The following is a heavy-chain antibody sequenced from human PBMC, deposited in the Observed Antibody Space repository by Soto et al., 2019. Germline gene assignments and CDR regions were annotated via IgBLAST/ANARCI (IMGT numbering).Heavy chain of an antibody. Sequence: QVPLVQSGAEEKKPGASVKVSCKASGYTFTSYAIHWVRQATGQRLEWMGWINAGNGNTKYSQKFQGRVTITRDTSASTAYMELPSLKSEDTAVYYCARGDWWLFDYWGQGTLVTVSS. CDR2: INAGNGNT. CDR3: ARGDWWLFDY. V-gene: IGHV1-3*05. CDR1: GYTFTSYA. J-gene: IGHJ4*02. D-gene: IGHD2-8*02.